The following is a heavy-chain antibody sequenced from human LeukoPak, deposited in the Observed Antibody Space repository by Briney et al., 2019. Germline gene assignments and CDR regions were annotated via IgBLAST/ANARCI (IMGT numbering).Heavy chain of an antibody. CDR2: IKHDGSEK. J-gene: IGHJ6*03. CDR1: GFTFSSYW. CDR3: ARGYSGYGGYYYYYMDA. Sequence: GGSLRLSCTASGFTFSSYWMNWARQAPGKGLEWVANIKHDGSEKYHVDSVKGRFTISRDNAKNSLYLQMNSLRAEDTALYYCARGYSGYGGYYYYYMDAWGKGTTVTVSS. V-gene: IGHV3-7*03. D-gene: IGHD5-12*01.